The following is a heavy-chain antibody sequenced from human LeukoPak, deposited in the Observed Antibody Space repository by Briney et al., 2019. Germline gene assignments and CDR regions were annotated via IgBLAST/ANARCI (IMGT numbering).Heavy chain of an antibody. CDR2: ISVSATNT. V-gene: IGHV3-23*01. Sequence: PGGSLRLSCAASGFTFSSIAMSWVRQAPDKGLEWVSTISVSATNTYYADSVKGRFTISRDNSKNTLYLQMNSLRADDTAVYYCATITSMRVVLISWGQGTLVTVSS. J-gene: IGHJ1*01. CDR1: GFTFSSIA. CDR3: ATITSMRVVLIS. D-gene: IGHD3-22*01.